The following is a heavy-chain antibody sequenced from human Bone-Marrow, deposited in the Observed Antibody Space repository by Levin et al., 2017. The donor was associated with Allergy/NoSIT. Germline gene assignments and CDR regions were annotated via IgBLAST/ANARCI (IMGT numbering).Heavy chain of an antibody. CDR2: IYGGGNI. CDR1: EFTVRSNY. D-gene: IGHD6-19*01. Sequence: ETLSLTCVASEFTVRSNYMTWVRQGPGKGLEWVSTIYGGGNIYYADSVKGRFTISRDSSKNTLYLQMNSLRAEDTAVYYCARDRVAVAGSRSEYFQDWGQGTLVTVSS. CDR3: ARDRVAVAGSRSEYFQD. J-gene: IGHJ1*01. V-gene: IGHV3-66*01.